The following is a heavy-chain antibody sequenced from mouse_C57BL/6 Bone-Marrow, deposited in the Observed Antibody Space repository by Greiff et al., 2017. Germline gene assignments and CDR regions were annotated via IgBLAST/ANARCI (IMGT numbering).Heavy chain of an antibody. D-gene: IGHD3-2*02. CDR3: ARVSSGYVCAMDD. J-gene: IGHJ4*01. CDR2: IDPSDSYT. V-gene: IGHV1-69*01. CDR1: GYTFTSYW. Sequence: QVQLKQPGAELVMPGASVKLSCKASGYTFTSYWMHWVKQRPGQGLEWIGEIDPSDSYTNYNQKFKGKSTLTVDKSSSTAYMQLSSLTSEDSAVYYCARVSSGYVCAMDDWGKGTSVTVSS.